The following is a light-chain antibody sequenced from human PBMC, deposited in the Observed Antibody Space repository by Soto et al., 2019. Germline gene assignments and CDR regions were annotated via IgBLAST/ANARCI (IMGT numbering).Light chain of an antibody. V-gene: IGLV3-21*02. Sequence: SYELTQPPSVSVAPGQTARITCGGNSIGSKSVHWYHQQPGQAPVLVVYDDRDRPSGIPERFSGSKSGKTAALTISGLQADDEAAYYSSSYKSFSTLILGGGTK. CDR3: SSYKSFSTLI. CDR1: SIGSKS. CDR2: DDR. J-gene: IGLJ2*01.